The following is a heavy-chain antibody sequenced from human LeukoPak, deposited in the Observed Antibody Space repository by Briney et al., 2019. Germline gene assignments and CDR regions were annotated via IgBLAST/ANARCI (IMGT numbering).Heavy chain of an antibody. CDR3: ARGSSSSSWYRPYYYYYMDV. Sequence: ASVKVSCKASGYTFTSYDINWVRQATGQGLEWMGWMNPNSGNTGYAQKFQGRVTITRNTSISTAYMELSSLRSEDTAVYYCARGSSSSSWYRPYYYYYMDVWGKGTTVTVSS. V-gene: IGHV1-8*03. CDR2: MNPNSGNT. J-gene: IGHJ6*03. CDR1: GYTFTSYD. D-gene: IGHD6-13*01.